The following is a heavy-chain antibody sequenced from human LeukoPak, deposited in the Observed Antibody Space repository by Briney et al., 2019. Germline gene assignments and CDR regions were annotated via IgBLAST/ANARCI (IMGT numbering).Heavy chain of an antibody. CDR3: AKDNYYDSSGYYTSWYYSDY. Sequence: PGASLRLSCAASGFTFSSYAMSWVRQAPGKGLEWVSAISGSGGSTYYADSVKGRFTISRDNSKNTLYLQMNSLRAEDTAVYYCAKDNYYDSSGYYTSWYYSDYWGQGTLVTVSS. CDR2: ISGSGGST. CDR1: GFTFSSYA. D-gene: IGHD3-22*01. J-gene: IGHJ4*02. V-gene: IGHV3-23*01.